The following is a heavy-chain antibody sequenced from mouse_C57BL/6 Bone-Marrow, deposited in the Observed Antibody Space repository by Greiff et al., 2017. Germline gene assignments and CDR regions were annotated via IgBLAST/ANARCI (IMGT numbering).Heavy chain of an antibody. V-gene: IGHV1-76*01. J-gene: IGHJ2*01. Sequence: VQLKQSGAELVRPGASVKLSCKASGYTFTDYYINWVKQRPGQGLEWIARIYPGSGNTYYNEKFTGKDTLTADKSSSTAYMQLSSLTSDDSAVYFCAGDYSLFDYWGQGTTLTVSS. CDR3: AGDYSLFDY. CDR2: IYPGSGNT. D-gene: IGHD2-13*01. CDR1: GYTFTDYY.